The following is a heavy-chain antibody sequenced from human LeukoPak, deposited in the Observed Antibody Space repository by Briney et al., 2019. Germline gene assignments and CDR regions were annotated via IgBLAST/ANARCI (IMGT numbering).Heavy chain of an antibody. V-gene: IGHV4-39*01. CDR1: GGSISSSSYY. CDR2: FYYSGST. J-gene: IGHJ4*02. D-gene: IGHD1-14*01. CDR3: ARQRTPYGAFDY. Sequence: SETLSLTCTVPGGSISSSSYYWGWIRQPPGKGLEWIGSFYYSGSTYYNPSLKSRVTISVDTSKNQFSLKLSSVTAADTAVYYCARQRTPYGAFDYWGQGTLVTVSS.